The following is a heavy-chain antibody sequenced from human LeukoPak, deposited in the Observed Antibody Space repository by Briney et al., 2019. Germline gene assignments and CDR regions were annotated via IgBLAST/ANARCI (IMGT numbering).Heavy chain of an antibody. J-gene: IGHJ6*02. CDR3: ARDATYCRGSTCSYYGLDV. CDR1: GYTFTSYG. D-gene: IGHD2-15*01. CDR2: ISAYNGNT. Sequence: ASVKVSCKASGYTFTSYGISWVRQAPGQGLEWMGWISAYNGNTNYAQKLQGRVTMTTDTSTSTAYMELRSLRSDDTAVHYCARDATYCRGSTCSYYGLDVWGQGTTVTVSS. V-gene: IGHV1-18*01.